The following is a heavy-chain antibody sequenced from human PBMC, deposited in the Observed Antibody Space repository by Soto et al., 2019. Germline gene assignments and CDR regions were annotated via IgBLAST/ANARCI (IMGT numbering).Heavy chain of an antibody. V-gene: IGHV4-59*01. Sequence: QVQLQESGPGLVKPSETLSLTCTVSGGSMSSYYWSWIRQPPGKGLEWIGYIYYSGSTIYNPSLKSRVTISVATSKNQFSLKLSSVTAADTAVYYCARYGSGSSVWFDPWGQGPLVTVSS. CDR1: GGSMSSYY. J-gene: IGHJ5*02. CDR2: IYYSGST. D-gene: IGHD3-10*01. CDR3: ARYGSGSSVWFDP.